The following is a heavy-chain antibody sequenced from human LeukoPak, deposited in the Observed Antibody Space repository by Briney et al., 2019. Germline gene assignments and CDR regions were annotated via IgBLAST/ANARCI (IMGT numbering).Heavy chain of an antibody. CDR1: GFTFSSHW. CDR3: ARHDYAGNSGDY. CDR2: IGTSSSII. Sequence: GGSLRLSCAASGFTFSSHWMHWVSQAPGKGLEWVSYIGTSSSIIYYADSVKGRFTISRDNAKNSLYLQMNSLRDEDTAVYYCARHDYAGNSGDYWGQGTLVTVSS. J-gene: IGHJ4*02. V-gene: IGHV3-48*02. D-gene: IGHD4-23*01.